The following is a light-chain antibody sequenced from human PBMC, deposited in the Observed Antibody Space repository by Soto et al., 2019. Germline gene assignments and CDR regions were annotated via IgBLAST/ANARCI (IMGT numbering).Light chain of an antibody. CDR2: EVS. V-gene: IGLV2-14*01. CDR3: SSYTSRSTLV. Sequence: QSALTQPASVSGSPGQSITISCTGTSRDVGGYNYVSWYQQHPGKAPKLMISEVSNRPSGVSNRFSGSKSGNTASLTISGLQAEDEANYYCSSYTSRSTLVFGGGTKVTVL. CDR1: SRDVGGYNY. J-gene: IGLJ2*01.